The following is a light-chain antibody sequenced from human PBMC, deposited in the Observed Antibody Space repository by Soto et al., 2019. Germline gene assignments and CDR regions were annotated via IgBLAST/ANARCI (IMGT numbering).Light chain of an antibody. Sequence: EIVLTKSPGTLYFSPGERATLSCRASQSVSSSYLAWYQQKPGQAPRLLIYGASSRATGFPDRFSGSGSGTDFTLTISRLEPEDFAVYYCKQYGSSPYTFDQGTKLEIK. CDR3: KQYGSSPYT. CDR2: GAS. V-gene: IGKV3-20*01. J-gene: IGKJ2*01. CDR1: QSVSSSY.